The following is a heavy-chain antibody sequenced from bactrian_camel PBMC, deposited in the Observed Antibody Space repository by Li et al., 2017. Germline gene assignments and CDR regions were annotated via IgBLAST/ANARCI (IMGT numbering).Heavy chain of an antibody. V-gene: IGHV3S40*01. J-gene: IGHJ6*01. CDR3: VVPMYGGSWYDFGY. CDR2: INSGGGST. CDR1: GDIYSSNY. Sequence: VQLVESGGGSVQAGGSLRLSCAASGDIYSSNYMNWVRQAPGKGLEWVSAINSGGGSTYYADSVKGRFTISRDNAKNTVYLQLNSLKTEDMAMYYCVVPMYGGSWYDFGYWGQGTQVTVS. D-gene: IGHD6*01.